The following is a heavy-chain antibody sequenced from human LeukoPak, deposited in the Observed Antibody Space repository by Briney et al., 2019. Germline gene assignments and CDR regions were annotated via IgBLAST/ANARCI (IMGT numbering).Heavy chain of an antibody. D-gene: IGHD5-24*01. Sequence: SETLSLTCTVSGGSISSGGYYWSWIRQHPGKGLEWIGYIYYSGSAYYNPSLKSRVTISVDTSKNQCSLKLNSVTAADTAVYYCATNYLDAFYIWGQGTMVTVSS. CDR2: IYYSGSA. J-gene: IGHJ3*02. CDR3: ATNYLDAFYI. V-gene: IGHV4-31*03. CDR1: GGSISSGGYY.